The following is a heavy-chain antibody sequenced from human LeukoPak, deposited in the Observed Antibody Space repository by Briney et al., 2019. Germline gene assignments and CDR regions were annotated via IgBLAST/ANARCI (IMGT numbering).Heavy chain of an antibody. V-gene: IGHV3-30-3*01. CDR3: ARDPYDSSGYHFDY. Sequence: GGSLRLSCAASGFTFSSYAMHWVRQAPGKGLEWVAVKSYDGSNKYYADSVKGRFTISRDNSKNTLYLQMNSLRAEDTAVYYCARDPYDSSGYHFDYWGQGTLVTVSS. J-gene: IGHJ4*02. CDR2: KSYDGSNK. D-gene: IGHD3-22*01. CDR1: GFTFSSYA.